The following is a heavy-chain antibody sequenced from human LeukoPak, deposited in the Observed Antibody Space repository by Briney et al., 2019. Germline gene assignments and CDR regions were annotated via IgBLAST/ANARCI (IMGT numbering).Heavy chain of an antibody. CDR3: ASGIYDSSGLPGY. V-gene: IGHV5-51*01. Sequence: GESLKISCKGSAYSFTSYWIAWVRQMPGKGLEWMGIIYPGDSDTRYSPSFQGQVTISADKSISTAYLQWSSLKASDTAMYYCASGIYDSSGLPGYWGQGTLVTVSS. CDR1: AYSFTSYW. D-gene: IGHD3-22*01. J-gene: IGHJ4*02. CDR2: IYPGDSDT.